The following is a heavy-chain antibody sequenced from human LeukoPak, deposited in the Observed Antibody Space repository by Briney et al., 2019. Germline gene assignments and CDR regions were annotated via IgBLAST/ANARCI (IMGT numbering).Heavy chain of an antibody. CDR2: INHNGST. V-gene: IGHV4-34*01. Sequence: PSETLSLTCAVYGGSFSGYYWSWIRQPPGKGLEWIGEINHNGSTNYNPSLKSRVTISIDTSKNQFSLKLNSVTAADTAVYYCARTPFGYSSSFFDYWGQGTLVTVSS. J-gene: IGHJ4*02. CDR3: ARTPFGYSSSFFDY. CDR1: GGSFSGYY. D-gene: IGHD6-13*01.